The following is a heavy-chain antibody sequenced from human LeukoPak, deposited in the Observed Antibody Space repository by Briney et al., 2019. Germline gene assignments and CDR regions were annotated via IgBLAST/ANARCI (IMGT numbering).Heavy chain of an antibody. J-gene: IGHJ4*02. V-gene: IGHV4-30-4*01. Sequence: SETLSLTCTVSGGSISSGDYYWSWIRQPPGKGLEWIGYIYYSGSTYYNPSLKSRVTMSVDTSKNQFSLRLNSVTAADTAVYYCARFSQYYDSPTHYLDYWGQGILVTVSS. D-gene: IGHD2/OR15-2a*01. CDR2: IYYSGST. CDR3: ARFSQYYDSPTHYLDY. CDR1: GGSISSGDYY.